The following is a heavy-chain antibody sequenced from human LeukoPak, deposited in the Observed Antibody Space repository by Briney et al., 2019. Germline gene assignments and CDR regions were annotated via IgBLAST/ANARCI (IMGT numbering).Heavy chain of an antibody. J-gene: IGHJ4*02. Sequence: ASVKVSCKASGYTFTSYGISWVRQAPGQGLEWMGWISAYNGNTNYAQKLQGRVTMTTDTSTSTAYMELRSLRSDDTAVYYCGRIFLEWLHNDYWGQGTLVTVSS. V-gene: IGHV1-18*01. CDR3: GRIFLEWLHNDY. CDR1: GYTFTSYG. CDR2: ISAYNGNT. D-gene: IGHD3-3*01.